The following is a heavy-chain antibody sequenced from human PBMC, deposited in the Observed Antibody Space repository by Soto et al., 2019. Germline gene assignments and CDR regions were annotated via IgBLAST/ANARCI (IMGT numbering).Heavy chain of an antibody. CDR1: GGSITSGGYC. CDR3: ARDGDYFGSGSPPLLSR. D-gene: IGHD3-10*01. V-gene: IGHV4-31*03. Sequence: QVHLQESGPGLVKPSETLSLTCTVSGGSITSGGYCWTWIRQHPVKGLEWMGHIYYSGSTSYNPSLKSRIPISIDTAKNQFSLKLTSVTAADTAVYYCARDGDYFGSGSPPLLSRWGQGTLVTVSS. CDR2: IYYSGST. J-gene: IGHJ4*02.